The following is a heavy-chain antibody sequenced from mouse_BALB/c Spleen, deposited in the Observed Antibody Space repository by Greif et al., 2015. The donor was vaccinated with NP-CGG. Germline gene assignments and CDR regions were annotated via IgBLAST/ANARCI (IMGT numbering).Heavy chain of an antibody. J-gene: IGHJ4*01. CDR1: GYTFTSYW. V-gene: IGHV1-87*01. CDR2: IYPGDGDT. CDR3: ASHRYDGRGGAMDY. Sequence: QVHVKQSGAELARPGASVKLSCKASGYTFTSYWMQWVKQRPGQGLEWIGAIYPGDGDTRYTQKFKGKATLTADKSSSTAYMQLSSLASEDAAVYYCASHRYDGRGGAMDYWGQGTSVTVSS. D-gene: IGHD2-14*01.